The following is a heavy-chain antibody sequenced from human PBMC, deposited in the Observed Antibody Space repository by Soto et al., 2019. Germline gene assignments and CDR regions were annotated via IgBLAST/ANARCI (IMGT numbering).Heavy chain of an antibody. J-gene: IGHJ6*02. CDR3: AKDISDYYDSSGYIDYGMAV. D-gene: IGHD3-22*01. Sequence: EVQLVESGGGLVQPGRSLRLSCAASGFMFDDYAMHWVRQAPGKGREWVSGISWNSGSIGYADSVKGRFTISRDNANNSLYLQMNSLRAEDTALYYCAKDISDYYDSSGYIDYGMAVWGQGTTVTVSS. CDR1: GFMFDDYA. CDR2: ISWNSGSI. V-gene: IGHV3-9*01.